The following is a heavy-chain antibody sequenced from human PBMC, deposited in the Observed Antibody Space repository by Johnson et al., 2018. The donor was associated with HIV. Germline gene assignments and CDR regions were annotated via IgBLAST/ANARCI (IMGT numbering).Heavy chain of an antibody. V-gene: IGHV3-7*01. J-gene: IGHJ3*02. Sequence: VQLVESGGGLVQPGGSLRLSCAASGFTFSSYWMSWVRQAPGKGLEWVADIKQDGSEKYYADSVRGRFIISRDNSKKTLYLQMNSLRAEDTALYFCASVRERWELLLSDGSDIWGQGTMVTLSS. CDR1: GFTFSSYW. D-gene: IGHD1-26*01. CDR2: IKQDGSEK. CDR3: ASVRERWELLLSDGSDI.